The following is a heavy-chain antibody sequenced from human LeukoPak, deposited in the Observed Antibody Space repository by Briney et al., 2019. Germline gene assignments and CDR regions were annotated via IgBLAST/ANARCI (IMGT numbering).Heavy chain of an antibody. D-gene: IGHD6-13*01. J-gene: IGHJ6*02. CDR1: GYTFTGYY. V-gene: IGHV1-2*02. Sequence: GASVKVSCKASGYTFTGYYMHWVRQAPGQGLEWMGWFNPNSGGTNYAQKFQGRVTMTRDTSISTAYMELSRLRSDDTAVYYCARGKYSSSWRSYGVDVWGQGTTVTVSS. CDR2: FNPNSGGT. CDR3: ARGKYSSSWRSYGVDV.